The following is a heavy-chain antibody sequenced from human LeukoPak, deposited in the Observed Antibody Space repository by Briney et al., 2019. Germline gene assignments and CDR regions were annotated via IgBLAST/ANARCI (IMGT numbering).Heavy chain of an antibody. D-gene: IGHD2-2*01. V-gene: IGHV3-21*01. CDR1: GFTFSSYS. J-gene: IGHJ6*02. Sequence: GGSLRLSCAASGFTFSSYSMNWVRQAPGKGLEWVSSISSSSSYIYYADSVKGRFTISRDNAKNSLYLQMNSLRVEDTAVYYCASPGYCSSTSCYRQSYYGMDVWGQGTTVTVSS. CDR2: ISSSSSYI. CDR3: ASPGYCSSTSCYRQSYYGMDV.